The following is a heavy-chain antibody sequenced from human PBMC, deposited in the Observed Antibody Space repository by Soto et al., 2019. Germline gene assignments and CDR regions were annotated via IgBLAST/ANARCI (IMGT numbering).Heavy chain of an antibody. J-gene: IGHJ4*02. D-gene: IGHD5-18*01. CDR3: ASAGQRRGYTCGPFDC. Sequence: SETLSLTCTVSGGSISSYYWSWIRQPPGKGLEWIGYIYYSGITDYNPSLKSRVTISVDTSKSQFSLKLSSVTAADTAVYYCASAGQRRGYTCGPFDCWGQGTLVSVSS. V-gene: IGHV4-59*01. CDR2: IYYSGIT. CDR1: GGSISSYY.